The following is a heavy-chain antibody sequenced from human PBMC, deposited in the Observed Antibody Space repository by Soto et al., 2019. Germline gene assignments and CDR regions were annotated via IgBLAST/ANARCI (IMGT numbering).Heavy chain of an antibody. Sequence: GGSLRLSCAASGFTFNSYAMNWVRQAPGKGLEWVSAISWSGGSTYYADSVKGRFTISRDNSKNTLYLQMNSLRAEDTALYYCAKASSCFRYFTCFLFDYWGQGTLVTVSS. J-gene: IGHJ4*02. CDR1: GFTFNSYA. CDR3: AKASSCFRYFTCFLFDY. V-gene: IGHV3-23*01. D-gene: IGHD3-3*01. CDR2: ISWSGGST.